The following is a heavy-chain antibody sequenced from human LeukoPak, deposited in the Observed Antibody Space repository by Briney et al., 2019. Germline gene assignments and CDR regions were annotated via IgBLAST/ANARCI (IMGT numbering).Heavy chain of an antibody. CDR3: ARERGRYYDY. CDR1: GFTFNSYW. CDR2: ISSAGSST. V-gene: IGHV3-74*01. Sequence: GGSLRLSCEASGFTFNSYWMHWVRQAPGKGLVWVSHISSAGSSTNFADSVKGRFTISRDNAKNTLFLQMSSLRAEDTAVYYCARERGRYYDYWGQGTLVTVSS. D-gene: IGHD1-26*01. J-gene: IGHJ4*02.